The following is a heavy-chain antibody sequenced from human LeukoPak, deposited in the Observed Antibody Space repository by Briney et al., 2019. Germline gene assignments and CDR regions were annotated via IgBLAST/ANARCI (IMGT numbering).Heavy chain of an antibody. CDR2: ISSSGSTI. CDR3: ARVYYYGSGSPD. J-gene: IGHJ4*02. CDR1: GFTFSSYE. D-gene: IGHD3-10*01. Sequence: GGSLRLSCAASGFTFSSYEMNWVRQAPGKGLEWVSYISSSGSTIYYADSVKGRFTISRDNAKNSLYLQMNSLRAEDTAVYYCARVYYYGSGSPDWGQGTLVTVSS. V-gene: IGHV3-48*03.